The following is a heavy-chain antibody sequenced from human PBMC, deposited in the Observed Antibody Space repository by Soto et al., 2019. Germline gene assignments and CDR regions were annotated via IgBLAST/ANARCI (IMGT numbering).Heavy chain of an antibody. CDR3: AAKLGTTHYFDF. V-gene: IGHV4-31*03. CDR2: IYHTGST. CDR1: GDPVSSGAYY. Sequence: QVQLQESGPGLVQPSQTLSLTCSVSGDPVSSGAYYCTWVRQHPVKGLEWIGYIYHTGSTYCNPSLQSRLTMSIDTSKNQFSLHLYSVTAADTAVYFCAAKLGTTHYFDFWGQGSLVAVSP. J-gene: IGHJ4*02. D-gene: IGHD7-27*01.